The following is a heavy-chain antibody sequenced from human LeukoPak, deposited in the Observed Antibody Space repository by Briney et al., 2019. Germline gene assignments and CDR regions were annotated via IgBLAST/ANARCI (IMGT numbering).Heavy chain of an antibody. CDR1: GFTFSSYA. V-gene: IGHV3-23*01. J-gene: IGHJ4*02. D-gene: IGHD3-9*01. CDR3: AKDILRYFDWHEVDYFDY. CDR2: ISGSGGSI. Sequence: GGSLRLSCAASGFTFSSYAMSWVRQAPGKGLEWVSAISGSGGSIYYADSVKGWFTISRDNSKNTLYLQMNSLRAEDTAVYYCAKDILRYFDWHEVDYFDYWGQGTLVTVSS.